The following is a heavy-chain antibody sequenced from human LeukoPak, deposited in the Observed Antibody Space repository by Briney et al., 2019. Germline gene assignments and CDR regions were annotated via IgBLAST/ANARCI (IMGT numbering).Heavy chain of an antibody. D-gene: IGHD3-10*01. CDR1: GFTFSSYW. CDR2: IKQDGSEK. Sequence: GGSLRLSCAASGFTFSSYWMSWVRQAPGKGLEWVANIKQDGSEKYYVDSVKGRFTISRDNAKNSLYLQMNSLRAEDTAVYYCARRSEPYYYGSGSYRGYWGQGTLVTVSS. J-gene: IGHJ4*02. V-gene: IGHV3-7*01. CDR3: ARRSEPYYYGSGSYRGY.